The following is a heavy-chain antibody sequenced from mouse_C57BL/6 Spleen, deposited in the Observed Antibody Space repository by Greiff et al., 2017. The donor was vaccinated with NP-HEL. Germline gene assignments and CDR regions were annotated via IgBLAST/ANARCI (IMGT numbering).Heavy chain of an antibody. CDR2: ISYDGSN. CDR1: GYSITSGYY. Sequence: EVKVEESGPGLVKPSQSLSLTCSVTGYSITSGYYWNWIRQFPGNKLEWMGYISYDGSNNYNPSLKNRISITRDTSKNQFFLKLNSVTTEDTATYYCARVDYGSPFDYWGQGTTLTVSS. CDR3: ARVDYGSPFDY. J-gene: IGHJ2*01. D-gene: IGHD1-1*01. V-gene: IGHV3-6*01.